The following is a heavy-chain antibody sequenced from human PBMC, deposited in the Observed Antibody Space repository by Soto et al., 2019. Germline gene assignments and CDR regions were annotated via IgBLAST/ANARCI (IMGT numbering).Heavy chain of an antibody. D-gene: IGHD3-9*01. CDR1: GGSISSGGYY. V-gene: IGHV4-31*03. CDR2: IYYSGST. J-gene: IGHJ5*02. CDR3: ARGQNILTGYYWFDP. Sequence: SETLSLTCTVSGGSISSGGYYWSWIRQHPGKGLEWIGYIYYSGSTYYNPSLKSRVTISVDTSKNQFPLKLSSVTAADTAVYYCARGQNILTGYYWFDPWGQGTLVTVSS.